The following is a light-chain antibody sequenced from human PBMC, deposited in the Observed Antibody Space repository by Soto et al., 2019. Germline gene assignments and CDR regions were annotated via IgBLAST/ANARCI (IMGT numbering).Light chain of an antibody. V-gene: IGLV2-14*01. CDR2: EVS. J-gene: IGLJ1*01. CDR1: SSDVGGYNY. Sequence: QSALTQPASVSGSPGQSITISCTGTSSDVGGYNYVSWYQQHPGKAPKLMIYEVSNRPSGVSNRFSGSKSGNTASLTISGLQAEEEADYYCSSYTSSSTTFRVFGTGTKLTVL. CDR3: SSYTSSSTTFRV.